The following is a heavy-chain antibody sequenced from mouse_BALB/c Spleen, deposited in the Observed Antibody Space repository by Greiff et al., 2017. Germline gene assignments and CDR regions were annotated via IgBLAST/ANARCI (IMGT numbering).Heavy chain of an antibody. CDR2: IDPANGNT. J-gene: IGHJ4*01. Sequence: EVQLQQSGAELVKPGASVKLSCTASGFNIKDTYMHWVKQRPEQGLEWIGRIDPANGNTKYDPKFQGKATITADTSSNTACLQLSSLTSEDTAVYYCANYDYDAGHYWGQGTSVTVSS. CDR3: ANYDYDAGHY. V-gene: IGHV14-3*02. CDR1: GFNIKDTY. D-gene: IGHD2-4*01.